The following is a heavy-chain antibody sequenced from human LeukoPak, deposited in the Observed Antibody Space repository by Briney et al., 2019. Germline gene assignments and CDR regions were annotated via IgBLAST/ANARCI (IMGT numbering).Heavy chain of an antibody. J-gene: IGHJ4*02. CDR1: GFTFSSYG. CDR3: AKDGAVAGHFDY. V-gene: IGHV3-30*18. D-gene: IGHD6-19*01. CDR2: ISYDGSNK. Sequence: GGSLRLSCAASGFTFSSYGMHWVRQAPGKGLEWVAVISYDGSNKYYADSVKGRFTISRDNSKNTLYLQMNSLRAEDTAEYYCAKDGAVAGHFDYWGQGTLVTVSS.